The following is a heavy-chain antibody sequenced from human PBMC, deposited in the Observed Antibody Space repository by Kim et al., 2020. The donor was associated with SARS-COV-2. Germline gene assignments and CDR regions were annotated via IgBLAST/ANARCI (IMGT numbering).Heavy chain of an antibody. D-gene: IGHD4-17*01. J-gene: IGHJ4*02. V-gene: IGHV3-33*06. Sequence: GGSLRLSCAASGFTFSNYGMHWVRQAPGKGLEWVAVICYDGSNKYYADSVKGRFTISRDNSKNTLYLQMNSLRAEDTAVYYCAKAPADGDYYYWGQGTLVTVSS. CDR2: ICYDGSNK. CDR1: GFTFSNYG. CDR3: AKAPADGDYYY.